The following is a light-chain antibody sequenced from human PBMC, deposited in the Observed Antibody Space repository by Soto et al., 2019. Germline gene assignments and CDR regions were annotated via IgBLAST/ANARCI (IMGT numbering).Light chain of an antibody. Sequence: QSVLTQPASVSGSPGQSITISCTGTSRDVGGYNYVSWYQHHPGKAPKLMISEVTNRPSGVSHRFSGSKSGNTASLTISGLQAEDEADYYCSSYTSSGPVFGGGTKLTVL. CDR1: SRDVGGYNY. CDR3: SSYTSSGPV. CDR2: EVT. V-gene: IGLV2-14*01. J-gene: IGLJ2*01.